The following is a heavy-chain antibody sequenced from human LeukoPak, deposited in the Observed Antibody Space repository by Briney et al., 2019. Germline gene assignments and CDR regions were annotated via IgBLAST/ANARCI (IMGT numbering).Heavy chain of an antibody. CDR1: GGSISSSSYY. CDR2: IYYSGST. V-gene: IGHV4-39*07. Sequence: PSETLSLTCTVSGGSISSSSYYWGWIRQPPGKGLEWIGSIYYSGSTYYNPSLKSRVTISVDTSKNQFSLKLSSVTAADTAVYYCARAQRLYSYGYLKAFDYWGQGTLVTVSS. J-gene: IGHJ4*02. D-gene: IGHD5-18*01. CDR3: ARAQRLYSYGYLKAFDY.